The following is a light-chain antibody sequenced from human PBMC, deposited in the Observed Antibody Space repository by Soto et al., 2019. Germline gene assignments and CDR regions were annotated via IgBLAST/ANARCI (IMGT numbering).Light chain of an antibody. J-gene: IGLJ1*01. CDR1: SSYVGSYNL. CDR2: EVS. CDR3: CSYAGSSLYV. V-gene: IGLV2-23*02. Sequence: QSVLTQPASVSGSPGQSSTIPCTGTSSYVGSYNLVSWYQQHPGKAPKLMIYEVSKRPSGVSNRFSGSKSGNTASLTISGLQAEDEADYYCCSYAGSSLYVFGNGTKVTVL.